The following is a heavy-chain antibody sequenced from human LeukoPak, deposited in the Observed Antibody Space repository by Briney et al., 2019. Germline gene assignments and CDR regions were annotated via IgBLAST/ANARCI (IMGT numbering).Heavy chain of an antibody. J-gene: IGHJ4*02. Sequence: GESLKISCKGSGYSFTSYWIGWVRQMPGKGLEWMGIIYPGDSDTRYSPSFQGQVTISDDKSISTAYLQWSSLKASDTAMYYCARQGGVLWFGAEFDYWGQGTLVTVSS. D-gene: IGHD3-10*01. CDR2: IYPGDSDT. CDR1: GYSFTSYW. V-gene: IGHV5-51*01. CDR3: ARQGGVLWFGAEFDY.